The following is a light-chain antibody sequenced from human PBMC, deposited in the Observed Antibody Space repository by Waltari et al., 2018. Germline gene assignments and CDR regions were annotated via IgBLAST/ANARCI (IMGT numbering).Light chain of an antibody. J-gene: IGKJ2*01. Sequence: EIVLTQAPGILYLSPGERATLSCRASQRISSGDLIWYQQKPGQAPRLLIYSASSRATDIPDRFSGSGFGADFTLTISRVEPEDFAVYYCQQYGASPFTFGQGTKLEIK. V-gene: IGKV3-20*01. CDR2: SAS. CDR1: QRISSGD. CDR3: QQYGASPFT.